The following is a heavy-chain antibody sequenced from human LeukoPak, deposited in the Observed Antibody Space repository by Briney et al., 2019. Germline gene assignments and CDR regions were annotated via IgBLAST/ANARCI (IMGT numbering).Heavy chain of an antibody. CDR1: GFTFSDYY. Sequence: PGGSLRLSCAAPGFTFSDYYMSWTRQAPRKGLEWVSYISSSGSTIYYADSVKGRFAISRDNAKNSLYLQMNSLRAEDTAVYYCASAEYADSSPFDYWGQGTLVTVSS. J-gene: IGHJ4*02. V-gene: IGHV3-11*04. CDR2: ISSSGSTI. CDR3: ASAEYADSSPFDY. D-gene: IGHD6-13*01.